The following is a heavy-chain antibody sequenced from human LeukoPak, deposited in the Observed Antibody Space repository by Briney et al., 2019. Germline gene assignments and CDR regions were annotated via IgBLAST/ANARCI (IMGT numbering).Heavy chain of an antibody. V-gene: IGHV4-30-4*01. D-gene: IGHD6-6*01. CDR2: IYYSGST. Sequence: SQTLSLTCTVSGGSISSGDYYWSWIRQPPGKGLEWIGYIYYSGSTNYNPSLKSRVTISVDTSKKQFSLKLSSVAAADTAVYYCARGGSRQSSSSDFDYWGQGTLVTVSS. J-gene: IGHJ4*02. CDR3: ARGGSRQSSSSDFDY. CDR1: GGSISSGDYY.